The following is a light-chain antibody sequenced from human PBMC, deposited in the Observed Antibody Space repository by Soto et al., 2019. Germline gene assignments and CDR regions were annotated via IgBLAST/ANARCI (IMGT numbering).Light chain of an antibody. CDR1: QSISMW. V-gene: IGKV1-5*01. CDR2: DAA. J-gene: IGKJ5*01. Sequence: DIQMTQSPSTLSASVGDRVTITCRASQSISMWLAWYQQKSGKAPKLLIYDAAKLESGVPSRFSGSGYGTEFTLTISSLQSEDFAVYYCQQYNNWPPITFGQGTRLEIK. CDR3: QQYNNWPPIT.